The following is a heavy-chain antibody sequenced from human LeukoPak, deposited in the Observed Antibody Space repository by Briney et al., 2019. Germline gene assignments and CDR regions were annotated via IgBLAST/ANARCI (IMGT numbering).Heavy chain of an antibody. V-gene: IGHV3-21*06. CDR3: ARATGSGSYYSFDY. D-gene: IGHD1-26*01. J-gene: IGHJ4*02. CDR2: ISSGSGYI. Sequence: GGSLRLSCAASGFTVSSKYMSWVRQAPGKGLEWVSSISSGSGYIYYADSVKGRFTISRDNAKSSLFLQMNSLRAEDTAVYYCARATGSGSYYSFDYWGQGTLVTVSS. CDR1: GFTVSSKY.